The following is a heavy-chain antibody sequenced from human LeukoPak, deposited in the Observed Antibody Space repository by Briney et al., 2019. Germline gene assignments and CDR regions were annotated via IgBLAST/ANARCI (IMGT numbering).Heavy chain of an antibody. D-gene: IGHD4-11*01. Sequence: SETLSLTCGVYGGSFSDYYWSWIRQHPGKGLEWIGYIYYSGSTYYNPSLKSRVTISVDTSKNQFSLKLSSVTAADTAVYYCARSVTPGAFDIWGQGTMVTVSS. CDR2: IYYSGST. J-gene: IGHJ3*02. CDR1: GGSFSDYY. CDR3: ARSVTPGAFDI. V-gene: IGHV4-31*11.